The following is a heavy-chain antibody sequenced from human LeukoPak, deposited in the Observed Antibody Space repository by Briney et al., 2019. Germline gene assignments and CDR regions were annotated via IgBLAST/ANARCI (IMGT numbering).Heavy chain of an antibody. CDR3: ARQWFGESHNWFDP. J-gene: IGHJ5*02. CDR1: GFTFSNYW. D-gene: IGHD3-10*01. Sequence: GGSLRLSCAASGFTFSNYWMHWVRQAPGKGLVWVSRINSDGSTTRYADSVKGRFTISRDNAKNTLYLQMNSLRVEDTTVYYCARQWFGESHNWFDPWGQGTLVTVSS. V-gene: IGHV3-74*01. CDR2: INSDGSTT.